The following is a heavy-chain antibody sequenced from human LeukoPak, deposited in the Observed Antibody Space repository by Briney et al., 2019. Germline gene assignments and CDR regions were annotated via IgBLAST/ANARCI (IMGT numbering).Heavy chain of an antibody. J-gene: IGHJ4*02. CDR3: ATGYSYGPDRSDY. Sequence: GGSLRLSCAASGFTFSSYAMSWVRQAPGKGLEWVSAISGSGGSTYYADSVKGRFTISGDNSKNTLYLQMNSLRAEDTAVYYCATGYSYGPDRSDYWGQGTLVTVSS. D-gene: IGHD5-18*01. CDR2: ISGSGGST. CDR1: GFTFSSYA. V-gene: IGHV3-23*01.